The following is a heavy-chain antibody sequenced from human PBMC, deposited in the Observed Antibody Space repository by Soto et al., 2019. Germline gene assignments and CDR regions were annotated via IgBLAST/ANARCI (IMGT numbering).Heavy chain of an antibody. Sequence: ASVKVSCKASGYTFTSYAMHWVRQAPGQRLEWMGWINAGNGNTKYSQKLQGRVTMTRDTSASTAYMELRSLRSDDTAVYYCARGRTAYYDFWSGYPYAFDIWGQGTMVTVSS. CDR3: ARGRTAYYDFWSGYPYAFDI. CDR2: INAGNGNT. D-gene: IGHD3-3*01. V-gene: IGHV1-3*01. CDR1: GYTFTSYA. J-gene: IGHJ3*02.